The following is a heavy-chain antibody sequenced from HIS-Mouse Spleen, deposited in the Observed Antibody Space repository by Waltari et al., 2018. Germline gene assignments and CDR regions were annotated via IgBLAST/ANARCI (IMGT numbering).Heavy chain of an antibody. CDR1: GCTFSSSG. J-gene: IGHJ4*02. V-gene: IGHV3-30*18. CDR2: ISYDGSNK. Sequence: QVQLVESGGGVVQPGRSLRLPGSASGCTFSSSGMPWVRQAPGKGLEWVAVISYDGSNKYYADSVKGRFTISRDNSKNTLYLQMNSLRAEDTAVYYCAKDRGSPLYFDYWGQGTLVTVSS. D-gene: IGHD1-26*01. CDR3: AKDRGSPLYFDY.